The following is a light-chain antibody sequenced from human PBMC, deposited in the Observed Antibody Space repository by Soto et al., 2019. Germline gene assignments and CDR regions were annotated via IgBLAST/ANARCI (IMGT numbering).Light chain of an antibody. CDR3: QQYRSSPPVT. CDR2: GAS. CDR1: QSVSSIY. J-gene: IGKJ5*01. V-gene: IGKV3-20*01. Sequence: EIVLTQSPGTLSLSPGERATLSCRASQSVSSIYLAWYQQKPGQAPRLLIYGASGRATGIPDRFSGSVSGTDFTLTISRLEPEDFAVYYCQQYRSSPPVTFGQGTRLEIK.